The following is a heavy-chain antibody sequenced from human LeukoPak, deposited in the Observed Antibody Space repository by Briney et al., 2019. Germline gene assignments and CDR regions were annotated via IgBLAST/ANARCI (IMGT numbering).Heavy chain of an antibody. CDR3: AALGYCSSTSCSNWFDP. Sequence: GASLRLSCAASGFTFDDYGMSWVRQPPGKGLEWVSGINWNGYSTGYADSVKGRFTISRDNAKNSLYLQMNSLRAEDTAVYYCAALGYCSSTSCSNWFDPWGQGTLVTVSS. CDR2: INWNGYST. J-gene: IGHJ5*02. D-gene: IGHD2-2*01. V-gene: IGHV3-20*04. CDR1: GFTFDDYG.